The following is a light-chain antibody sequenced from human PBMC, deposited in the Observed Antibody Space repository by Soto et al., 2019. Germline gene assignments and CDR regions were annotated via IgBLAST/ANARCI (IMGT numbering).Light chain of an antibody. CDR3: SACTVSRTYV. Sequence: SVLTQPASVSGSPGQSITISCTGTSSDVGAYNFVSWHQQHPGKAPKLMIYNVYDRPSGISYRFSGSKSGNTASLTISGLQGEDEADYYCSACTVSRTYVFGTGTKVTVL. V-gene: IGLV2-14*03. J-gene: IGLJ1*01. CDR2: NVY. CDR1: SSDVGAYNF.